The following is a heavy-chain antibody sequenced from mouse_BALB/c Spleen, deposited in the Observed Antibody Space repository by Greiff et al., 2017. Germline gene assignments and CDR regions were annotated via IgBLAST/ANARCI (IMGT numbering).Heavy chain of an antibody. CDR2: INPNNGGT. Sequence: EVKLQESGPELVKPGASVKIPCKASGYTFTDYNMDWVKQSHGKSLEWIGDINPNNGGTIYNQKFKGKATLTVDKSSSTAYMELRSLTSEDTAVYYCARWVRSPHYYAMDYWGQGTSVTVSS. D-gene: IGHD1-1*01. CDR3: ARWVRSPHYYAMDY. V-gene: IGHV1-18*01. J-gene: IGHJ4*01. CDR1: GYTFTDYN.